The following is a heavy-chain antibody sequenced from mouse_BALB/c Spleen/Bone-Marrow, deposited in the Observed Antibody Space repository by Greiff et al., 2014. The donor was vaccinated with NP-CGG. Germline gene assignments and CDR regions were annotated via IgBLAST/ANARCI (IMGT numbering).Heavy chain of an antibody. CDR2: ISPYNDGT. CDR3: AREVVATDYFDY. J-gene: IGHJ2*01. Sequence: HLVESGPELVKPGASVKMSCKASGYTFTSYAIHWVKQKPGQGLEWIGYISPYNDGTKYNEKFKGKATLTSDKSSSTAYMELSSLTSEDSAVYYCAREVVATDYFDYWGQGTTLTVSS. D-gene: IGHD1-1*01. V-gene: IGHV1-14*01. CDR1: GYTFTSYA.